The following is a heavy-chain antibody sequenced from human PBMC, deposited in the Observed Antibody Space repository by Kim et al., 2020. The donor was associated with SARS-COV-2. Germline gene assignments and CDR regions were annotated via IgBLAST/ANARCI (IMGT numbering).Heavy chain of an antibody. CDR3: ARGLGERIAVAGQGLGAFDL. V-gene: IGHV4-59*01. J-gene: IGHJ3*01. CDR1: GGSISSYY. Sequence: SETLSLTCTVSGGSISSYYWSWIRQPPGKGLEWIGYIYYSGSTNYNPSLKSRVTISVDTPKNQFSLKLSSVTAADTAVYYCARGLGERIAVAGQGLGAFDLWGQGTMVTVSS. D-gene: IGHD6-19*01. CDR2: IYYSGST.